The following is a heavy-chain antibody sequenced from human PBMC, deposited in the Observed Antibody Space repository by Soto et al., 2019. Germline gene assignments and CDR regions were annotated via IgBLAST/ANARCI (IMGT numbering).Heavy chain of an antibody. J-gene: IGHJ5*02. CDR2: ISGSGGTT. V-gene: IGHV3-23*01. D-gene: IGHD2-15*01. Sequence: GGSLRLSCAVSGFTFSDFYMSWIRQAPGKGPEWVSAISGSGGTTYYADSVQGRFIISRDNSKNTLYLQMNSLTAEDTAIYYCAKGRSAVVVVRFDPWGQGTLVTVSS. CDR3: AKGRSAVVVVRFDP. CDR1: GFTFSDFY.